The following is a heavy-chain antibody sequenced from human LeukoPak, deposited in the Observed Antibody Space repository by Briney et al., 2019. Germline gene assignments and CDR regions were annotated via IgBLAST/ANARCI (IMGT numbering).Heavy chain of an antibody. CDR3: ARERYSSGWYGLYYFDY. Sequence: SQTLSLTSAISGDSVSSNSAAWNWIRQSPSRGLEWLGRTYYRSKWYSDYAVSVKSRITINPDTSKNQFSLQLNSVTPEDTAVYYCARERYSSGWYGLYYFDYWGQGTLVTVSS. J-gene: IGHJ4*02. V-gene: IGHV6-1*01. CDR2: TYYRSKWYS. CDR1: GDSVSSNSAA. D-gene: IGHD6-19*01.